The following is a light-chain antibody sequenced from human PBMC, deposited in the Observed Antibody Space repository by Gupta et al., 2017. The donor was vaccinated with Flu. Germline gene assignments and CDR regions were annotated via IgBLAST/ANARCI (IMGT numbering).Light chain of an antibody. CDR1: QSVGSS. V-gene: IGKV3-11*01. J-gene: IGKJ2*01. CDR3: QEHSNWPPYT. Sequence: EIVLTQSPATLSLSPGERATLSCRASQSVGSSLAWYQQKPGQAPRLLIFGASNRATGIPARFTGSGSGTDFTLTIGSLDPEDFAVYYCQEHSNWPPYTFGQGTRLEVK. CDR2: GAS.